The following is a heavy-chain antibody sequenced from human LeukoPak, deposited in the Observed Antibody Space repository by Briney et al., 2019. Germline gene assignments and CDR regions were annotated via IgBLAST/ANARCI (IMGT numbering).Heavy chain of an antibody. CDR2: VYSGGST. D-gene: IGHD4-11*01. V-gene: IGHV3-66*01. J-gene: IGHJ4*02. CDR3: ARDDYKGYFDY. CDR1: GFTVSTNY. Sequence: GWSLRLSCAASGFTVSTNYMSWVRLAPGKGLEWVSVVYSGGSTFYADSVKGRFTISRDNSKNTLYLQMNSLRAEDTAVYYCARDDYKGYFDYWGQGTLVTVSS.